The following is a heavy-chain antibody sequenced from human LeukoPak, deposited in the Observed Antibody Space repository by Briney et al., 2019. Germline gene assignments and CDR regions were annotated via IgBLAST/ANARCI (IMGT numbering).Heavy chain of an antibody. D-gene: IGHD2-2*01. CDR3: ARLVAVDAFDI. CDR2: IYYSGST. Sequence: SETLSLTCTVSGGSISSYYWSWIRQPPGKGLEWIGYIYYSGSTNYNPSLKSRVTISVDTSKNQFSLKLSSVTAADTAVYYCARLVAVDAFDIWGQGTMVTVSS. CDR1: GGSISSYY. V-gene: IGHV4-59*08. J-gene: IGHJ3*02.